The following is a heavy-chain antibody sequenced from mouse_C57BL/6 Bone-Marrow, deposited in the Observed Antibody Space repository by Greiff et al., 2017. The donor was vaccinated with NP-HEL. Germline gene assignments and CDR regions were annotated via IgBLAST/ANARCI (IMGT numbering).Heavy chain of an antibody. Sequence: DVKLQESGAELVRPGASVKLSCTASGFNFKDDYMHWVKQRPEQGLEWIGWIDPENGDTEYASKFQGKATITADTSSNTAYLQLSSLTSEDTAVYYCTTDGYSFAYWGQGTLVTVTA. J-gene: IGHJ3*01. CDR2: IDPENGDT. CDR1: GFNFKDDY. V-gene: IGHV14-4*01. CDR3: TTDGYSFAY. D-gene: IGHD2-3*01.